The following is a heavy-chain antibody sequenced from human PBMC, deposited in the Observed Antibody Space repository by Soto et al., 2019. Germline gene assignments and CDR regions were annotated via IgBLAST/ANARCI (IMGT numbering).Heavy chain of an antibody. Sequence: ASVKVSCKASGYTFTSYGISWVRQAPGQGLEWMGWISAYNGNTNYAQKLQGRVTMTTDTSTSTAYMELRSLRSDDTAVYYCARGVEGYCSGGSCYPSGYFQHWGQGTLVTVSS. V-gene: IGHV1-18*01. D-gene: IGHD2-15*01. CDR1: GYTFTSYG. CDR3: ARGVEGYCSGGSCYPSGYFQH. CDR2: ISAYNGNT. J-gene: IGHJ1*01.